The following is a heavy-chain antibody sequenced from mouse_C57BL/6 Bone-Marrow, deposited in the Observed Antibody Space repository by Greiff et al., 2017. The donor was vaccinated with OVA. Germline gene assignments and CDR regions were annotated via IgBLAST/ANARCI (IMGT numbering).Heavy chain of an antibody. Sequence: QVQLQQPGAELVKPGASVKLSCKASGYTFTSYWMQWVKQRPGQGLEWIGEIDPSDRYTNYNQRFKGKATLTVDTSSSTDHMQLSSLTSEDSAVYYCAREELGREFDYWGQGTTLTVSS. CDR3: AREELGREFDY. D-gene: IGHD4-1*01. CDR1: GYTFTSYW. V-gene: IGHV1-50*01. CDR2: IDPSDRYT. J-gene: IGHJ2*01.